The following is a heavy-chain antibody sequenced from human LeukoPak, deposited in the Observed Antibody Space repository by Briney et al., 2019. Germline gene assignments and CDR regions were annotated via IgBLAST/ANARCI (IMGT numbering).Heavy chain of an antibody. J-gene: IGHJ4*02. CDR3: ARLDIVVVPAAPTDMYFDY. CDR1: GGSISSYY. D-gene: IGHD2-2*01. Sequence: SETLSLTCTVSGGSISSYYWSWIRQPPGKGLEWIGYIYYSGSTNYNPSLKSRVTISVDTSKNQFSLKLSSVTAADTAVYYCARLDIVVVPAAPTDMYFDYWGQGTLVTVSS. V-gene: IGHV4-59*08. CDR2: IYYSGST.